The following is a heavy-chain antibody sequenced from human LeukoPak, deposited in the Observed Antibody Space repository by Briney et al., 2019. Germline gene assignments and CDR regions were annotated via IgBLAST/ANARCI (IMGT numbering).Heavy chain of an antibody. V-gene: IGHV3-21*01. CDR1: GFTFSRYT. J-gene: IGHJ4*02. CDR3: AKGYSYGLDY. CDR2: ISGGSGSSSYI. Sequence: GGSLRLSCAVSGFTFSRYTMNWVRQVPGKGLEWVSCISGGSGSSSYIYYADSVKGRFTISRDNSKNTLYLQMNSLRADDTAVYYCAKGYSYGLDYWGQGTLVTVSS. D-gene: IGHD5-18*01.